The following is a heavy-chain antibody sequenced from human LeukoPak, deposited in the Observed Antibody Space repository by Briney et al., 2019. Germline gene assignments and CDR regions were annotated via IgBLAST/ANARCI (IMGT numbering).Heavy chain of an antibody. V-gene: IGHV3-21*01. D-gene: IGHD2-8*01. Sequence: GGSLRLSCAASGFSFSSYALSWVRQAPGKGLEWVSSISGNSNYIYYADSVKGRFTISRDSAKSSLYLQMNSLRAEDTAVYYCARAVSCTNGACSHDAFHIWGLGTMVTVSS. CDR1: GFSFSSYA. CDR2: ISGNSNYI. J-gene: IGHJ3*02. CDR3: ARAVSCTNGACSHDAFHI.